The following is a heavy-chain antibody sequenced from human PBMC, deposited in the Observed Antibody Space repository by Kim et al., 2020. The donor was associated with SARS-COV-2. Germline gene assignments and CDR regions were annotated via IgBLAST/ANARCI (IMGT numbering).Heavy chain of an antibody. J-gene: IGHJ6*02. CDR2: VYSGGST. V-gene: IGHV3-53*04. CDR1: GFTVSNSH. Sequence: GGSLRLSCAASGFTVSNSHMSWVRQAPGKGLEWVAIVYSGGSTDYADSVKGRITISRHNSKNTLSLQMTGLRTEDTAVYYCARVDASSLCSNGVCYHYYYYGMDVWGQGTTVTVSS. CDR3: ARVDASSLCSNGVCYHYYYYGMDV. D-gene: IGHD2-8*01.